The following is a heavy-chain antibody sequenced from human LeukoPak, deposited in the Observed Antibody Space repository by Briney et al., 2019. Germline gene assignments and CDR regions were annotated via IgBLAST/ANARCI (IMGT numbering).Heavy chain of an antibody. J-gene: IGHJ6*02. V-gene: IGHV1-69*04. CDR3: ARVPDTAMVTYYGMDV. D-gene: IGHD5-18*01. CDR1: GGTFSSYA. Sequence: SVKVSCKAFGGTFSSYAISWVRQAPGQGLEWMGRIIPIFGIANYAQKFQGRVTITADKSTSTAYMELSSLRSGDTAVYYCARVPDTAMVTYYGMDVWGQGTTVTVSS. CDR2: IIPIFGIA.